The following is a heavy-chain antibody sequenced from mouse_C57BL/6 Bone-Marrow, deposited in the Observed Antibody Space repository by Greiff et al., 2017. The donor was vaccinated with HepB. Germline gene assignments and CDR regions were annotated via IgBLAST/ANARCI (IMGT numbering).Heavy chain of an antibody. CDR3: ARRGIYYDYGWFAY. Sequence: VQLKESGPVLVKPGASVKMSCKASGYTFTDYYMNWVKQSHGKSLEWIGVINPYNGGTSYNQKFKGKATLTVDKSSSTAYMELNSLTSEDSAVYYCARRGIYYDYGWFAYWGQGTLVTVSA. CDR1: GYTFTDYY. V-gene: IGHV1-19*01. D-gene: IGHD2-4*01. J-gene: IGHJ3*01. CDR2: INPYNGGT.